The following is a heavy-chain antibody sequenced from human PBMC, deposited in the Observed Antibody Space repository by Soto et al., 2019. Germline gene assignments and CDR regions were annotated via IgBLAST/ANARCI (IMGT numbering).Heavy chain of an antibody. CDR2: ITPYNGNA. CDR1: GYTFSNFG. V-gene: IGHV1-18*04. CDR3: ARVVPGAEAWFGP. D-gene: IGHD2-2*01. J-gene: IGHJ5*02. Sequence: QVQLVQSGAEVENPGASVKVSCKASGYTFSNFGINWVRQAPGQGLEWLGWITPYNGNANYAQKHQDRLTITTDTSTTTAYMELRSLRSDDTSVYYCARVVPGAEAWFGPWGQGTLVTVSS.